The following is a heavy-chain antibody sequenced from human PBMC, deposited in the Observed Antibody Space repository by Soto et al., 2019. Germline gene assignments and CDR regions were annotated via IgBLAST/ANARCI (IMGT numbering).Heavy chain of an antibody. CDR2: INAGNGNT. D-gene: IGHD4-17*01. V-gene: IGHV1-3*01. J-gene: IGHJ4*02. Sequence: QVQLVQSGAEVKKPGASVKVSCKPSGYTFTSYAMHWVRQAPGQRLEWMGWINAGNGNTKYSQKFQGRVTITRDTSASTAYMELSSLRSEDTAVYYCTREMTGDSIDYWGQGTLVTVSS. CDR1: GYTFTSYA. CDR3: TREMTGDSIDY.